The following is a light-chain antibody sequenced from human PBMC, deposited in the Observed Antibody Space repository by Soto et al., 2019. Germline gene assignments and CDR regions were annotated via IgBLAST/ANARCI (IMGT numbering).Light chain of an antibody. V-gene: IGKV3-20*01. CDR2: GAS. CDR3: PPYGSLPPGT. J-gene: IGKJ1*01. Sequence: EIVLTQSPGTLSLSPGERATLSCRASQSVSSNYLAWYQQKPGQAPRFLIYGASSRASGIPDRFSGSGSGTDFTLTISRLEPEDFAVYYCPPYGSLPPGTFGQGTKVEIK. CDR1: QSVSSNY.